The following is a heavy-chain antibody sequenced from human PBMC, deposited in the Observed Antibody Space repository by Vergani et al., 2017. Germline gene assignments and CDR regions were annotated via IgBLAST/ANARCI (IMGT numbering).Heavy chain of an antibody. Sequence: QVQLQESGPGLVKPSETLSLTCTVSGGSFSGYYWSWIRQPPGKGLEWIGDINHSGSTNYNPSLKSRVTISVDTSKNQFSLKLSSVTAADTAVYYCARGSRPLTVTSRGIDYWGQGTLVTVSS. CDR3: ARGSRPLTVTSRGIDY. V-gene: IGHV4-34*01. D-gene: IGHD4-17*01. J-gene: IGHJ4*02. CDR2: INHSGST. CDR1: GGSFSGYY.